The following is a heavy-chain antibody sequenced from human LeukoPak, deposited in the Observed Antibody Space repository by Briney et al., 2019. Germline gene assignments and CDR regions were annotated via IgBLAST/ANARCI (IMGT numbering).Heavy chain of an antibody. V-gene: IGHV3-43D*03. J-gene: IGHJ4*02. Sequence: GGSLRLSCAASGFTFEDYAMHWVRQAPGKGLEWVSLISFDGIITHYADSVKGRFTISRDNIKNSLYLQMNSLRAEDTALYYCAKAHYYYGSGSQYYFDYWGQGTLVTVSS. D-gene: IGHD3-10*01. CDR2: ISFDGIIT. CDR3: AKAHYYYGSGSQYYFDY. CDR1: GFTFEDYA.